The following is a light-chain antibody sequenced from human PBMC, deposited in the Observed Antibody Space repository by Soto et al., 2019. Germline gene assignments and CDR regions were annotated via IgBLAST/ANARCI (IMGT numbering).Light chain of an antibody. J-gene: IGKJ1*01. Sequence: EIVMPQSPVTLSVSPGERVTLSCRASQSVSSYLAWYQQKPGQAPRLLIYGASSRATGIPDRFSGSGSGTDFTLTISRLEPEDFAVYYCQQYGSSWTFGQGTKVDI. CDR3: QQYGSSWT. CDR1: QSVSSY. CDR2: GAS. V-gene: IGKV3-20*01.